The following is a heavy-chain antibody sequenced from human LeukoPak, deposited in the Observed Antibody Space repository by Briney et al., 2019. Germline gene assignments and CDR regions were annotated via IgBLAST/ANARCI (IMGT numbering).Heavy chain of an antibody. CDR1: GSTFSSYW. D-gene: IGHD3-10*01. Sequence: PGGSLRLSCAASGSTFSSYWMHWVRQAPGKGLVWVSRINSDGSSTSYADSVKGRFTISRDNAKNTLYLQMNSLRAEGTAVYYCARGYYYGSGSYSGNWFDPWGQGTLVTVSS. CDR2: INSDGSST. J-gene: IGHJ5*02. CDR3: ARGYYYGSGSYSGNWFDP. V-gene: IGHV3-74*01.